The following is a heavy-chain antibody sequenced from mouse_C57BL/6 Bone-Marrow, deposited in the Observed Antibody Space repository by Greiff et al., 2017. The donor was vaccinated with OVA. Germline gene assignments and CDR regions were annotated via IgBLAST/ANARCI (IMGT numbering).Heavy chain of an antibody. CDR2: IDPSDSYT. CDR3: ARERLAAWFAY. J-gene: IGHJ3*01. D-gene: IGHD4-1*01. CDR1: GYTFTSYW. V-gene: IGHV1-59*01. Sequence: VQLQQPGAELVRPGTSVKLSCKASGYTFTSYWMHWVKQRPGQGLEWIGVIDPSDSYTNYNQKFKGKATLTVDTSSSTAYMQLSSLTSEDSAVYYCARERLAAWFAYWGQGTLVTVSA.